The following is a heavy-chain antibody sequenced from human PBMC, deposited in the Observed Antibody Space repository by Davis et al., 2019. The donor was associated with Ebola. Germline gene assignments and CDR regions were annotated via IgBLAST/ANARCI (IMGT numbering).Heavy chain of an antibody. D-gene: IGHD3-16*01. CDR3: VRDYNDGIGRFDY. CDR1: GITFSRYA. CDR2: IAYDGRYE. V-gene: IGHV3-30*04. J-gene: IGHJ4*02. Sequence: SCAASGITFSRYAMHWVRQAPGKGLEWVTDIAYDGRYESYAESVKGRFTISRDNSKSTLYLQMNSLRLEDTAVYYCVRDYNDGIGRFDYWGQGTLVTVSS.